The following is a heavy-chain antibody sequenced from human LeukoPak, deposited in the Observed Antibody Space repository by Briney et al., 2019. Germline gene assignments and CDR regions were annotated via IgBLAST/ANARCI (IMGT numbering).Heavy chain of an antibody. CDR3: ARDGHYGDYDPLYYYYGMDV. CDR1: GGSISSYY. Sequence: SETLSLTCTVSGGSISSYYWSWIRQPPGKGLEWIGRIYTSGSTNYNPSLKSRVTMSVDTSKNQFSLKLSSVTAADTAVYYCARDGHYGDYDPLYYYYGMDVWGQGTTVTVSS. D-gene: IGHD4-17*01. J-gene: IGHJ6*02. V-gene: IGHV4-4*07. CDR2: IYTSGST.